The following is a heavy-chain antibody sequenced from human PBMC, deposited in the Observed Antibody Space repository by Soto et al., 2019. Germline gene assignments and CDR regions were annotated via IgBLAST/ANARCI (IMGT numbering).Heavy chain of an antibody. J-gene: IGHJ4*02. CDR3: SRVDPGETSPFDH. Sequence: QVQLMQSGAEVKTPGASMKVSCKASGYIFTSYYIQWVRQAPGQGVEWMGWINPFDGSRMFAQSFQGRVTMTRDTSTSTDYMEVSSLRSEDTAVYYCSRVDPGETSPFDHWGQGTLVTVSS. CDR1: GYIFTSYY. D-gene: IGHD3-10*01. CDR2: INPFDGSR. V-gene: IGHV1-46*03.